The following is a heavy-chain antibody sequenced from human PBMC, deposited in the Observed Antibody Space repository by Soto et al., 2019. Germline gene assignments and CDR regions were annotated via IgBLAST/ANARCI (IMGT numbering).Heavy chain of an antibody. V-gene: IGHV1-58*01. D-gene: IGHD3-10*01. Sequence: SVKVSCKASGFTFTSSAVQWVRQARGQRLEWIGWIVVGSGNTNYAQKFQERVTITRDMSTSTAYMELSSLRSEDTAVYYCAAQSQSTGVLYYYYGMDVWGQGTTVTVSS. CDR2: IVVGSGNT. CDR1: GFTFTSSA. CDR3: AAQSQSTGVLYYYYGMDV. J-gene: IGHJ6*02.